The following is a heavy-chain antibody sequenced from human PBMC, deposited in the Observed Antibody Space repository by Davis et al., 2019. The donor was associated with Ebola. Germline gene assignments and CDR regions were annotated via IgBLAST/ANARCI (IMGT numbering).Heavy chain of an antibody. D-gene: IGHD2-15*01. J-gene: IGHJ4*02. CDR1: GITFSNYA. CDR2: ISNSGGGT. CDR3: ARDLRVLGYCSGGSCHPTDY. Sequence: GESLKISCAASGITFSNYAMSWVRQAPGKGLEWVSAISNSGGGTYYADSVKGRFTISRDNSKNTLYLQMNSLRAEDTAVYYCARDLRVLGYCSGGSCHPTDYWGQGTLVTVSS. V-gene: IGHV3-23*01.